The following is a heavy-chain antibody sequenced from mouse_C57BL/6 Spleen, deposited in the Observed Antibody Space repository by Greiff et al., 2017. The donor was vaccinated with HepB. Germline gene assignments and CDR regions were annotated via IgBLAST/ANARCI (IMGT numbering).Heavy chain of an antibody. V-gene: IGHV1-69*01. CDR2: IDPSDSYT. CDR1: GYTFTSYW. D-gene: IGHD2-3*01. CDR3: ARQEIYDGSTGYFDV. J-gene: IGHJ1*03. Sequence: QVHVKQPGAELVMPGASVKLSCKASGYTFTSYWMHWVKQRPGQGLEWIGEIDPSDSYTNYNQKFKGKSTLTVDKSSSTAYMQLSSLTSEDSAVYYRARQEIYDGSTGYFDVWGTGTTVTVSS.